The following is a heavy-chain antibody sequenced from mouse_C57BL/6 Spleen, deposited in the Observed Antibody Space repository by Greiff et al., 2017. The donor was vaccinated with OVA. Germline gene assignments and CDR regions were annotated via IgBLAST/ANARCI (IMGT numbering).Heavy chain of an antibody. J-gene: IGHJ3*01. CDR3: ARPAAQAPWFAY. CDR2: ISSGSSTI. Sequence: EVQLVESGGGLVKPGGSLKLSCAASGFTFSDYGMHWVRQAPETGLEWVAYISSGSSTIYYADTVKGRFTISRDNAKNTLFLQMTSLRSEDTAMYYCARPAAQAPWFAYWGQGTLVTVSA. D-gene: IGHD3-2*02. V-gene: IGHV5-17*01. CDR1: GFTFSDYG.